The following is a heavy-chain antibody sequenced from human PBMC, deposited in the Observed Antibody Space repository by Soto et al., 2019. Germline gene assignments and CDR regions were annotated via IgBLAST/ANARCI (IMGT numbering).Heavy chain of an antibody. CDR1: GYTFTSYW. V-gene: IGHV1-46*01. Sequence: ASVKVSCKASGYTFTSYWIHLVPQAPGQRLEWVAMIDPNDGRTNYAQVLQGRITVTRHTSTSTVYMEISSLRSDDTAFYYCVRDRPHAWFDPWGQGTLVTVSS. CDR3: VRDRPHAWFDP. J-gene: IGHJ5*02. CDR2: IDPNDGRT.